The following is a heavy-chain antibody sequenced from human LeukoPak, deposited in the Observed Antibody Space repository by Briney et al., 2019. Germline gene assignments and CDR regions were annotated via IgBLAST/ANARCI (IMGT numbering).Heavy chain of an antibody. CDR3: ARGYYGSGSHCCHMDV. CDR1: GGSFSDYY. D-gene: IGHD3-10*01. V-gene: IGHV4-34*01. CDR2: IKHSGST. J-gene: IGHJ6*03. Sequence: PSETLSLTCAVYGGSFSDYYWGWIRQPPGKGLEWIGEIKHSGSTNYNPSLKSRVTISVDTSKNQFSLKLSSVTAADTAVYYCARGYYGSGSHCCHMDVWGKGTTITVS.